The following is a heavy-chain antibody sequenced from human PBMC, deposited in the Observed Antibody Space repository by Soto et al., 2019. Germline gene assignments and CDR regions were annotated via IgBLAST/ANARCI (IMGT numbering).Heavy chain of an antibody. D-gene: IGHD5-18*01. J-gene: IGHJ4*02. Sequence: PGGSLRLSCAASGFTFSSYAMHWVRQAPGKGLEWVAVISYDGSNKYYADSVKGRFTISRDNSKNTLYLQMNSLRAEDTAVYYCAREAGPFIQLWPDFDYWGQGILVSVSS. CDR1: GFTFSSYA. CDR2: ISYDGSNK. V-gene: IGHV3-30-3*01. CDR3: AREAGPFIQLWPDFDY.